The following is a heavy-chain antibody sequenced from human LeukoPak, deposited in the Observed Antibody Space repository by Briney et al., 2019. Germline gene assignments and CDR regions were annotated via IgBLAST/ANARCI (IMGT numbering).Heavy chain of an antibody. V-gene: IGHV3-7*01. CDR1: GFTFSSYW. Sequence: SGGSLRLSCAASGFTFSSYWMSWVRQAPGKGLEWVANIKQDGSEKYYVDSVKGRFTISRDNAKNSLYLQMDSLRVEDTAVYYCATYSGSSGSFFEYWGQGTLVTVSS. CDR2: IKQDGSEK. J-gene: IGHJ4*02. CDR3: ATYSGSSGSFFEY. D-gene: IGHD1-26*01.